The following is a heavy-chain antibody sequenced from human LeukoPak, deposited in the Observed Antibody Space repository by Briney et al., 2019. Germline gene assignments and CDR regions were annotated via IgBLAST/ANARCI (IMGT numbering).Heavy chain of an antibody. J-gene: IGHJ4*02. V-gene: IGHV3-23*01. Sequence: QAGGSLRLSCAASGFTFSSYAMSWVRQAPGKGLEWVSAISGSGGSTYYADSVKGRFTISRDNSKNTLYLQMNSLRAEDTAVYYCAKDGSGSYRPDLFDYWGQGTLVTVSS. CDR2: ISGSGGST. CDR1: GFTFSSYA. D-gene: IGHD3-10*01. CDR3: AKDGSGSYRPDLFDY.